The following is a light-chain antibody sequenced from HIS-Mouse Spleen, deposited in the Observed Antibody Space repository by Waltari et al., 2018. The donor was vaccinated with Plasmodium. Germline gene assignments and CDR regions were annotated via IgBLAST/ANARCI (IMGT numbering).Light chain of an antibody. J-gene: IGKJ4*01. CDR1: QSLLNSNGSNY. Sequence: DIVMTQSPLSLLSTSGEPASTPCWTTQSLLNSNGSNYLDWYLQKPGQSPQLLIYLGSNRASGVPDRFSGSGSGTDFTLKISRVEAEDVGVYYCMQDLQTPLTFGGGTKVEIK. V-gene: IGKV2-28*01. CDR2: LGS. CDR3: MQDLQTPLT.